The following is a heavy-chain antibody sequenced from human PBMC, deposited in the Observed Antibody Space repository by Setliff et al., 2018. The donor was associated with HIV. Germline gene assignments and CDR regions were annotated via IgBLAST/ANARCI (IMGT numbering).Heavy chain of an antibody. CDR1: AGSFSIFA. V-gene: IGHV1-69*05. CDR3: ATEGAGGSYQRASALDV. Sequence: ASVKVSCKSSAGSFSIFAINWVRQAPGQGLEWMGGMMTIFSTTNYTRKFQGRVTITTDESTGTAYMELSNLRSEDTAVYYCATEGAGGSYQRASALDVWGQGTMVTVSS. D-gene: IGHD1-26*01. CDR2: MMTIFSTT. J-gene: IGHJ3*01.